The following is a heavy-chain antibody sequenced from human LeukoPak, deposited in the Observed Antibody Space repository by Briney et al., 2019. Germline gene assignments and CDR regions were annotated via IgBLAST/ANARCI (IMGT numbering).Heavy chain of an antibody. CDR3: ARHEWNYYYYYVDV. CDR1: GGSISSSTHY. V-gene: IGHV4-39*01. D-gene: IGHD3-3*01. Sequence: SETLSLTCTVSGGSISSSTHYWGWIRQPPGKGLEWIGSIYYRGSTYNNPSLKSRVTISVDTSKNQFSLKLAPVTAADTAMYYCARHEWNYYYYYVDVWGKGTTVTVSS. CDR2: IYYRGST. J-gene: IGHJ6*03.